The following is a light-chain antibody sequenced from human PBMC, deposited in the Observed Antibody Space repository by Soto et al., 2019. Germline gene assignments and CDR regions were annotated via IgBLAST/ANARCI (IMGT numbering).Light chain of an antibody. J-gene: IGKJ1*01. CDR3: QQRSNWTRT. V-gene: IGKV3D-20*02. Sequence: EIVLTQSPGTLSLSPGERATLNCRASQSISTSSLAWSRQKPGQAPRLLIYDASNRATGIPARFSGSGSGTDFTLTISSLEPEDFAVYDCQQRSNWTRTFGQGTKLDIK. CDR2: DAS. CDR1: QSISTSS.